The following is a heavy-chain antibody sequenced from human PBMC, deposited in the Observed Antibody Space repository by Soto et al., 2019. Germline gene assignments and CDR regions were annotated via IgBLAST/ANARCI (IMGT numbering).Heavy chain of an antibody. CDR1: GVTGSDHY. CDR2: IYSGGST. J-gene: IGHJ1*01. CDR3: ARDRVESGYPEYFQH. Sequence: SMRLSWAAVGVTGSDHYMSWVRQATGKGLEWVSVIYSGGSTYYADSVKGRFTISRDNSKNTLYLQMNSLRAEDTAVYYCARDRVESGYPEYFQHWGQATLVTVPS. V-gene: IGHV3-53*01. D-gene: IGHD3-22*01.